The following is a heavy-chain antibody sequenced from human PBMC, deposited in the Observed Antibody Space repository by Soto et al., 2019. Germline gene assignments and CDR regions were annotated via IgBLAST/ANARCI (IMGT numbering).Heavy chain of an antibody. D-gene: IGHD6-6*01. J-gene: IGHJ6*02. CDR1: GFTFSSYG. Sequence: QVQLVESGGGVVQPGRSLRLSCAASGFTFSSYGMYWVRQAPCKRLQWVAVISYDGTNKYYADSVKGRFTISRDNSKNTLYLQMNSLRAEDTAVYYCAKDLLRPVRAYGMDVWGQGTTVTVSS. V-gene: IGHV3-30*18. CDR3: AKDLLRPVRAYGMDV. CDR2: ISYDGTNK.